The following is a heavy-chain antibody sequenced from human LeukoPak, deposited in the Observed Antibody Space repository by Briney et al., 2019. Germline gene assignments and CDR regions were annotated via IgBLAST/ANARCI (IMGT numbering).Heavy chain of an antibody. CDR2: IIPLLNIA. Sequence: SVKVSCKASGGNFSSYAFNWVRQAPGQGLEWMGRIIPLLNIANSAQKFQGRVTITADKSTSTTYVELSSLTSEDTAVFYCATYCTGGRCPRTSDYWGQGTLVTVSS. D-gene: IGHD2-15*01. J-gene: IGHJ4*02. V-gene: IGHV1-69*04. CDR3: ATYCTGGRCPRTSDY. CDR1: GGNFSSYA.